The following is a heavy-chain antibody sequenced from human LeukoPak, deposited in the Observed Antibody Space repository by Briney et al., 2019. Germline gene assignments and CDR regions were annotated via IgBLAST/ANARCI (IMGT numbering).Heavy chain of an antibody. Sequence: GGSLRLSCAASGFTFSSYSMNWVRQAPGKGLEWVSSISSSSSYIYYADSVKGRFTISRDNAKNSLYLQMNSLRAEDTAEYYCARELEHNSGVDYWGQGTLVTVSS. CDR2: ISSSSSYI. D-gene: IGHD1/OR15-1a*01. CDR3: ARELEHNSGVDY. CDR1: GFTFSSYS. J-gene: IGHJ4*02. V-gene: IGHV3-21*01.